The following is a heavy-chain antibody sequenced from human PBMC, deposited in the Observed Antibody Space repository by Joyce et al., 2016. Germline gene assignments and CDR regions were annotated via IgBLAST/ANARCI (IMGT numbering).Heavy chain of an antibody. CDR1: GFSFSTYA. CDR2: ISSDVEKT. J-gene: IGHJ4*02. CDR3: ARNLYPGYFDH. D-gene: IGHD2-2*01. Sequence: QVQLVDSGGAVVQPGKSLRLSCAASGFSFSTYAVHWVRQAPGRGLEWVAVISSDVEKTSYADSVKGRFTISRDNSKNTVYLQMNSLRPEDTALYYCARNLYPGYFDHWGQGTLVTVSS. V-gene: IGHV3-30*04.